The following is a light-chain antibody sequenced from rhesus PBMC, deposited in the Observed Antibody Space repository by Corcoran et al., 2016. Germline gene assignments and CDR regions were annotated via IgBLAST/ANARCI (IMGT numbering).Light chain of an antibody. CDR1: QSVSSK. Sequence: DIVMTQSPATLSLSPGERGTLSCRTSQSVSSKLAWYQQKPGQAPKLLIFGASSRATGIQARFIGSGSGTECTLSISRLEPEDVGIYYCQQDYSWPLTFGGGTKVELK. CDR2: GAS. CDR3: QQDYSWPLT. J-gene: IGKJ4*01. V-gene: IGKV3-42*01.